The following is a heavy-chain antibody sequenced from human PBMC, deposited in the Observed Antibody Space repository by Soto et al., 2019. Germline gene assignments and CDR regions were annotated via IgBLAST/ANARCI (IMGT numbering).Heavy chain of an antibody. CDR1: GYTFTGYY. V-gene: IGHV1-2*04. CDR2: INPNSGGT. D-gene: IGHD4-17*01. Sequence: ASVKVSCKASGYTFTGYYMHWVRQAPGQGLEWMGWINPNSGGTNYAQKLQGWVTMTRDTSISTAYMELSRLRSDDTAVYYCARSTVTSRYYYYYGMDVWGQGTTVTVSS. J-gene: IGHJ6*02. CDR3: ARSTVTSRYYYYYGMDV.